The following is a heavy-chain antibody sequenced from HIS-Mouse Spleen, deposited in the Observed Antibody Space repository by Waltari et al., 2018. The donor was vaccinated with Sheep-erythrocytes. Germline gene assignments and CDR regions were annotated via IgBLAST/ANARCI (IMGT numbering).Heavy chain of an antibody. CDR3: ARDSTSDAFDI. D-gene: IGHD6-6*01. Sequence: GKVLEWVSSISSSSSYIYYADSVKGRFTISRDNAKNSLYLQMNSLRAEDTAVYYCARDSTSDAFDIWGQGTMVTVSS. V-gene: IGHV3-21*01. CDR2: ISSSSSYI. J-gene: IGHJ3*02.